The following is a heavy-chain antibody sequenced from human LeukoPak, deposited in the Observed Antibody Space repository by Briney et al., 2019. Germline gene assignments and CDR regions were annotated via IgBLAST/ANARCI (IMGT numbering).Heavy chain of an antibody. CDR3: ARGGRGGGSHNHFDY. D-gene: IGHD2-15*01. Sequence: PSGTLSLTCAVYGGSFSGYYWSWIRQPPGKGLEWIGEINHSGSTNYNPSLKSRVTISVDTSKNQFSLKLSSVTAADTAVYYCARGGRGGGSHNHFDYWGQGTLVTVSS. CDR2: INHSGST. J-gene: IGHJ4*02. V-gene: IGHV4-34*01. CDR1: GGSFSGYY.